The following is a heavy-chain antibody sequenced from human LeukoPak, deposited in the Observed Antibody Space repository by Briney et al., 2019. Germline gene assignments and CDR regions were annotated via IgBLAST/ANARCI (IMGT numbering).Heavy chain of an antibody. CDR2: IKQDGSEK. Sequence: GGSLRLSCAASGFTFSSYWMSWVRQAPGKGLEWVANIKQDGSEKYYVDSVKGRFTISRDNAKNSLYLQMNSLRAEDTAVYYCARDPADDYYYGMDVWGQGTTVTVSS. CDR3: ARDPADDYYYGMDV. CDR1: GFTFSSYW. V-gene: IGHV3-7*01. J-gene: IGHJ6*02.